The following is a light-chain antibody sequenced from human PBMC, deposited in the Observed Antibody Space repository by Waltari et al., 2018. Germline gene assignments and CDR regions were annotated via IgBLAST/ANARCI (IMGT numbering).Light chain of an antibody. Sequence: DIQMTQSPSSLSASVGDRVTITCRASQGISNYLAWYQQKPGKVPKLLIYAASTLQSGVASRFSGSGSGTDFTLTISSLQPEDFATDYCQKYNSALGVTFGGGTKVEIK. CDR3: QKYNSALGVT. V-gene: IGKV1-27*01. CDR2: AAS. CDR1: QGISNY. J-gene: IGKJ4*01.